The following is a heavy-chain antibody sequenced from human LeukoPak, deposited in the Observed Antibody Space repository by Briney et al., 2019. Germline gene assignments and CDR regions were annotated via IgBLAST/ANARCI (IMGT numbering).Heavy chain of an antibody. J-gene: IGHJ6*02. V-gene: IGHV3-30*18. D-gene: IGHD5-18*01. Sequence: GGFLRLSCAASGFTFSSYGMHWVRQAPGKGLGWVAVISYDGGNKYYADSVKGRFTISRDNSKNTLYLQMNSLRAEDTAVYYCAKDMDTAMVDAFYGMDVWGQGTTVTVSS. CDR2: ISYDGGNK. CDR3: AKDMDTAMVDAFYGMDV. CDR1: GFTFSSYG.